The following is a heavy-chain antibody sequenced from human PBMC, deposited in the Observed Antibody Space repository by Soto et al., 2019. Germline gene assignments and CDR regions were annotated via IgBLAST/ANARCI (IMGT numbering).Heavy chain of an antibody. D-gene: IGHD3-16*01. J-gene: IGHJ4*02. CDR3: AKERFVGVGAIFDY. Sequence: QVQLVESGGGVVQPGRSLRLSCAISGFNFFSYDMHWVRQAPGKGLEWVAVIDYDGNNKYYGNSVKGRFTISRDNSKNTLFLQMNSLRPEDTAIYYCAKERFVGVGAIFDYWGQGARVTVSS. CDR2: IDYDGNNK. V-gene: IGHV3-30*18. CDR1: GFNFFSYD.